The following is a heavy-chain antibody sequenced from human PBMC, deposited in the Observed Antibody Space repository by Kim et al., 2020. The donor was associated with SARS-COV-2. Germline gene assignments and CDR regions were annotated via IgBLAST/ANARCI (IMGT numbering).Heavy chain of an antibody. Sequence: GGSLRLSCAASGFTFSSYAMSWVRQAPGKGLEWGSVIYSGGSRTYYADSLKGRFSISRDDSKNTLYLQRNSLRAQDTAVYYCASPIKGGVADPFDYWGQGTLVTVSS. CDR2: IYSGGSRT. V-gene: IGHV3-23*03. J-gene: IGHJ4*02. CDR3: ASPIKGGVADPFDY. D-gene: IGHD3-16*01. CDR1: GFTFSSYA.